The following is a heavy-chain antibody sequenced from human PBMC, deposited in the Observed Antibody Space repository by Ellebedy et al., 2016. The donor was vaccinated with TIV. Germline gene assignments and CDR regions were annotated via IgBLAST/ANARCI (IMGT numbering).Heavy chain of an antibody. V-gene: IGHV4-59*01. CDR3: ARDDYYGSGSYYNAYGMDV. Sequence: SETLSLTCTVSGGSISSYYWSWIRQPPGKGLEWIGYIYYSGSTNYNPSLKSRVTISVDTSKNQFSLKLSSVTAADTAVYYCARDDYYGSGSYYNAYGMDVWGQGTTVTVSS. D-gene: IGHD3-10*01. J-gene: IGHJ6*02. CDR1: GGSISSYY. CDR2: IYYSGST.